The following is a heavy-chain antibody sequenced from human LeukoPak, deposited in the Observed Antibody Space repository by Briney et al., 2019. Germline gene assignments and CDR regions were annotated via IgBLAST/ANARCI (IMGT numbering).Heavy chain of an antibody. CDR2: IRYDGSNK. CDR1: GFTFSSYG. CDR3: ARGLISLGELSLGAALDY. Sequence: GGSLRLSCAASGFTFSSYGMHWVRQAPGKGLEWVAFIRYDGSNKYYADSVKGRFTISRDNSKNTLYLQMNSLRAEDTAVYYCARGLISLGELSLGAALDYWGQGTLVTVSS. J-gene: IGHJ4*02. D-gene: IGHD3-16*02. V-gene: IGHV3-30*02.